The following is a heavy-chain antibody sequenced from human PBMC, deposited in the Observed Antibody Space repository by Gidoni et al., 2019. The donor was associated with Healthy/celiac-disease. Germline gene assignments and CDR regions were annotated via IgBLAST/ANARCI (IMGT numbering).Heavy chain of an antibody. CDR1: GYTFTRYG. J-gene: IGHJ3*02. CDR2: ISAYQGNT. Sequence: QVQLVQSGAEVKKPGASVTVSCKASGYTFTRYGLRWVRQAPGQGLEWMGWISAYQGNTNYAKKLQGRVTMTTDTSTSTAYMELRSLRSDDTAVYYCARDLLGYYDSSGYYADDAFDIWGQGTMVTVSS. V-gene: IGHV1-18*01. D-gene: IGHD3-22*01. CDR3: ARDLLGYYDSSGYYADDAFDI.